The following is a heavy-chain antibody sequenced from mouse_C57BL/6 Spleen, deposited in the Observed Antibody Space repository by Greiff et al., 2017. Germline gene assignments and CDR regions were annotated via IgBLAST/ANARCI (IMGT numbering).Heavy chain of an antibody. Sequence: VQLQQSGAELVRPGTSVKLSCKASGYTFTSYWMHWVKQRPGQGLEWIGVIDPSDSYTNYNQKFKGKATLTVDTSSSTAYMQLSSLTSEDSAVYYCAREGDYAYWGQGTLVTVSA. D-gene: IGHD2-4*01. CDR3: AREGDYAY. J-gene: IGHJ3*01. V-gene: IGHV1-59*01. CDR2: IDPSDSYT. CDR1: GYTFTSYW.